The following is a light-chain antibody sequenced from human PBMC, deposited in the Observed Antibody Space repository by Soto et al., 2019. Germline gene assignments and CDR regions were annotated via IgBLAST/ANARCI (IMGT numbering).Light chain of an antibody. CDR2: VVS. CDR3: RFYPRSDTPHV. V-gene: IGLV2-14*01. CDR1: SSDVGAYDY. J-gene: IGLJ1*01. Sequence: QSALTQPASVSGSPGQSITISCTGTSSDVGAYDYVSWFQQHPDKAPKLIISVVSTRPSGVSNRFSGSKSGHTASLTISGLHADGDAHHYCRFYPRSDTPHVFGTGTTVPVL.